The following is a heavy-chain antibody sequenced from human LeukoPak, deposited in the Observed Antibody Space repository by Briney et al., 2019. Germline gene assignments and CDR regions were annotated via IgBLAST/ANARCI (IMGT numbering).Heavy chain of an antibody. CDR2: IYHSGTT. V-gene: IGHV4-4*02. Sequence: SETLSLTCTVSGDSISTSNWWSWVRQSPGRGLERIGEIYHSGTTYYYPSLQSRVTISVDKSKNQFSLRLTSVTAADTAMYYCARGATHYSVGATWLDFWSQGTLVTVSS. D-gene: IGHD1-26*01. J-gene: IGHJ4*02. CDR1: GDSISTSNW. CDR3: ARGATHYSVGATWLDF.